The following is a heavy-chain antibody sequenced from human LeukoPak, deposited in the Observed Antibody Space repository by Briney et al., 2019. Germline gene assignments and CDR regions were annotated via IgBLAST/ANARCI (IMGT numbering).Heavy chain of an antibody. Sequence: GESLKISCKGSGYSFTSYWIGWVRQMPGKGLEWMGIIYPGDSDTRYSPSFQGQATISADKSISTAYLQWSSLKASDTAMYYCARQSRRGYYSNYDFDYWGQGTLVTVSS. CDR2: IYPGDSDT. D-gene: IGHD4-11*01. J-gene: IGHJ4*02. CDR3: ARQSRRGYYSNYDFDY. V-gene: IGHV5-51*01. CDR1: GYSFTSYW.